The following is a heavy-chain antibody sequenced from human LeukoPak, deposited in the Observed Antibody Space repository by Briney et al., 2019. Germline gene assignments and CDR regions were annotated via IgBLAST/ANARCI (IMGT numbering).Heavy chain of an antibody. CDR3: ARSELVRREDRYCSGGSCYHLDFFDF. J-gene: IGHJ4*02. V-gene: IGHV4-39*01. Sequence: SETLSLTCTVSGGSISSSSYYWGWLRQPPGEGLEWIGCIYYRGSTYYNPSLKSRVTISVDTSKNQFSLKLSSVTAADTAVYYCARSELVRREDRYCSGGSCYHLDFFDFWGQGTLVTVSS. CDR1: GGSISSSSYY. CDR2: IYYRGST. D-gene: IGHD2-15*01.